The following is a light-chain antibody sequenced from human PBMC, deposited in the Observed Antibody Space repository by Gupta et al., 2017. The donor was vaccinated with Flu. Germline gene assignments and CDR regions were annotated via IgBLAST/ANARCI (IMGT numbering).Light chain of an antibody. CDR3: QQYETSPGT. CDR1: QSLNSKR. V-gene: IGKV3-20*01. J-gene: IGKJ1*01. CDR2: AGS. Sequence: DIVLTQSLATLSLSPGERATLSCRAIQSLNSKRLAWYQHKPGRDPRLLISAGSTRATGIPDRFSGGGSGTDFTLTISRLEPEDIAVFYCQQYETSPGTFGQGTKVEI.